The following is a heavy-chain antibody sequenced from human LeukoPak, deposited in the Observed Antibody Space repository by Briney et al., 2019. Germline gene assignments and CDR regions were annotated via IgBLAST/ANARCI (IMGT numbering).Heavy chain of an antibody. J-gene: IGHJ4*02. D-gene: IGHD6-19*01. Sequence: ASVKVSCKTSGYTFTAHYIHWLRQAPGQGLEWMGWMNPNSGGAKYAQTFQGRVTLTRDTSISTAYLELSSLTSDDTAVYFCARQGSNSSGWYPVDDWGQGTLVTVSS. CDR1: GYTFTAHY. CDR3: ARQGSNSSGWYPVDD. V-gene: IGHV1-2*02. CDR2: MNPNSGGA.